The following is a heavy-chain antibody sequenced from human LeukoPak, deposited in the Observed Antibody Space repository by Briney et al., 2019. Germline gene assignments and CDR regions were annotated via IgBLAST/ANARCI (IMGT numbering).Heavy chain of an antibody. J-gene: IGHJ4*01. V-gene: IGHV4-4*02. D-gene: IGHD5-18*01. CDR3: ARGAALVTDKYFDY. CDR2: IYHSGST. Sequence: PSGTLSLTCAVSGGSISSSNWWSWVRQPPGKGLEWIGEIYHSGSTNYNPSLRSRVTISVDKSKNQFSLKLSSVTAADTAVYYCARGAALVTDKYFDYWGHGTLVTVSS. CDR1: GGSISSSNW.